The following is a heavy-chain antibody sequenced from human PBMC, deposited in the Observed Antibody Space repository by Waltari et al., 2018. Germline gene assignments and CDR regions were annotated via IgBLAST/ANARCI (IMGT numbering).Heavy chain of an antibody. CDR1: GFTFSSYA. D-gene: IGHD3-22*01. V-gene: IGHV3-23*01. CDR3: AKADDSSGYYYSYYFDY. Sequence: EVQLLESGGGLVQPGGSLRLSCAASGFTFSSYAMSWVRQAPGKGLEWVSAISGSGGSTYYADSVKGRFTISRDKSKNTLYLQMNSLRAEDTAVYYCAKADDSSGYYYSYYFDYWGQGTLVTVSS. CDR2: ISGSGGST. J-gene: IGHJ4*02.